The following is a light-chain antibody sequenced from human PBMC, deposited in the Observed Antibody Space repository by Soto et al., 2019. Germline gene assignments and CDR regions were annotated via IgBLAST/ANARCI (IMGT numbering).Light chain of an antibody. CDR2: GNT. CDR1: SSNIGTDT. Sequence: QSVLTQPPSASGAPGQRVTISCSGSSSNIGTDTVNWYQHLPGTAPKLLIYGNTQRPSGVPDRFSGSKSATSASLAISGLQSEDEADYYCAAWDDSLNGWVFGGGTQLTVL. J-gene: IGLJ3*02. V-gene: IGLV1-44*01. CDR3: AAWDDSLNGWV.